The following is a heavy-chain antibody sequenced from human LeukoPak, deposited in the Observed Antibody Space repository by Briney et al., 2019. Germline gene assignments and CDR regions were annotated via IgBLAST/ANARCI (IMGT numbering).Heavy chain of an antibody. J-gene: IGHJ3*02. CDR2: IXXDDDK. Sequence: LALIXXDDDKRYXXXXKSRLTITKDTSKNQVVLTMTNMDPXDTATYYCVHSPWGSSAFDMWGQGTMVTVSS. V-gene: IGHV2-5*02. CDR3: VHSPWGSSAFDM. D-gene: IGHD7-27*01.